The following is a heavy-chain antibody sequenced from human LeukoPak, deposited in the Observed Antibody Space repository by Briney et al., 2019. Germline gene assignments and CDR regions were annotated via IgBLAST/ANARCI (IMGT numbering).Heavy chain of an antibody. CDR3: LRDLNWSLDQ. D-gene: IGHD1-20*01. CDR2: IKSDGITI. CDR1: GFTFSNYM. J-gene: IGHJ4*02. Sequence: GGSLRLSCAASGFTFSNYMMHWVRQAPGKGLVWVSRIKSDGITITYADSVKGRFTISRDNAKNTLYLQMNSLRAEDTAVYYCLRDLNWSLDQWGQGTLVTVSS. V-gene: IGHV3-74*01.